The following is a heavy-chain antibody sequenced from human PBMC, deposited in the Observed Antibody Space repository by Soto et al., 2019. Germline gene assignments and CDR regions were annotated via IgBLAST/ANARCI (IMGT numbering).Heavy chain of an antibody. J-gene: IGHJ4*02. Sequence: GGSLRLSCAASGFTFSSYAMSWVRQAPGKGLEWVSAISGSGGSTYYADSVKGRFTISRDNSKNTLYLQMNSLRAEDTAVYYCAKAWWDDILTGPWVVDYWGQGTLVTVSS. CDR3: AKAWWDDILTGPWVVDY. CDR2: ISGSGGST. V-gene: IGHV3-23*01. D-gene: IGHD3-9*01. CDR1: GFTFSSYA.